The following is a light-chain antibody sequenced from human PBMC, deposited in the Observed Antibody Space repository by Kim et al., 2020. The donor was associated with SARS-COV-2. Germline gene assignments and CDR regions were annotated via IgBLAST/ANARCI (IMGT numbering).Light chain of an antibody. CDR1: NIGDYR. Sequence: SYELTQPPSVSVAPGKTARISCGGNNIGDYRVHWYQQKPGQAPILVIYYDNLRPSGFPERFSGSNSGSTVTLTISRVEAGDEADYYCQVWDTSADRVVFGGGTKVTVL. CDR3: QVWDTSADRVV. J-gene: IGLJ2*01. V-gene: IGLV3-21*04. CDR2: YDN.